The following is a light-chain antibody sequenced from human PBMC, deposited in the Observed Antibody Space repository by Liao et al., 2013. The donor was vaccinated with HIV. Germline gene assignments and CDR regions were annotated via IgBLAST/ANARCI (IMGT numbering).Light chain of an antibody. Sequence: SYVLTQPPSVSVAPGKTATITCGGKNIGGKSVHWYHQKPGQAPVEVIYFDSDRPSGIPERFSGSNSGNTATLTISRVEAGDEADYYCQVWDSGSDQEVFGGGTKLTVL. CDR1: NIGGKS. J-gene: IGLJ3*02. CDR2: FDS. CDR3: QVWDSGSDQEV. V-gene: IGLV3-21*01.